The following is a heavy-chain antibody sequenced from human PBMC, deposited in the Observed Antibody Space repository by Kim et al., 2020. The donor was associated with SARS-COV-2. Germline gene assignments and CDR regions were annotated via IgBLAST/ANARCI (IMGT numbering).Heavy chain of an antibody. J-gene: IGHJ4*02. Sequence: SVKVSCKASGGTFSSYAISWVRQAPGQGLEWMGGIIPIFGTANYAQKFQGRVTITADESTSTAYMELSSLRSEDTAVYYCARDLGGNFRVFDYWGQGTLVTVSS. V-gene: IGHV1-69*13. CDR1: GGTFSSYA. D-gene: IGHD2-21*02. CDR2: IIPIFGTA. CDR3: ARDLGGNFRVFDY.